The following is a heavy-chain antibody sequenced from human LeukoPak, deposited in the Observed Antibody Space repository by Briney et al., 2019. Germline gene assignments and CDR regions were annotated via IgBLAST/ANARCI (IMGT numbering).Heavy chain of an antibody. D-gene: IGHD1-1*01. CDR1: GLTYRNYY. V-gene: IGHV3-11*03. CDR3: ARTTCRGPGGHFDY. Sequence: GGSLRLSCAASGLTYRNYYFSWVRQAPGKGLEWISYISDDGSYANYADSVRGRFTISRDNAKNSLFLQMNSLRVEDTAVYYCARTTCRGPGGHFDYWGQGTLVTVSS. J-gene: IGHJ4*02. CDR2: ISDDGSYA.